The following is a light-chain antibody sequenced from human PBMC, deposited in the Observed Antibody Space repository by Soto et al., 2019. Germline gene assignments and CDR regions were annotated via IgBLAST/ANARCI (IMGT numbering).Light chain of an antibody. Sequence: EVVMTQSPATLSVSPGERATLSCRASQSVSTYLAWYQQKPGQAPRLLIYHASTRATGIPARFTGSGSGTEFTLSISSLQSEDGAVFYCQQYNHWPLSFGGGNKVEIK. V-gene: IGKV3-15*01. J-gene: IGKJ4*01. CDR1: QSVSTY. CDR3: QQYNHWPLS. CDR2: HAS.